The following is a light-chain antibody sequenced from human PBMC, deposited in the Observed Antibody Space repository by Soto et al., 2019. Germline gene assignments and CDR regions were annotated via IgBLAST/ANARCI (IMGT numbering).Light chain of an antibody. CDR2: GVS. Sequence: EIVLTQSPGTLSLSPGERATLSCRASQSISSSYLAWYQQRPGQAPRLLIFGVSHRATGSPDRFSGSGSGTDFALTISRLGPEDIAGYYCQQYRSSPPAFTSGPGTKVDSK. J-gene: IGKJ3*01. CDR1: QSISSSY. V-gene: IGKV3-20*01. CDR3: QQYRSSPPAFT.